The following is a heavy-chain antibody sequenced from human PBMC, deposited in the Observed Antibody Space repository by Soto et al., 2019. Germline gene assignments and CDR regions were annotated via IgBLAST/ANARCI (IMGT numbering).Heavy chain of an antibody. V-gene: IGHV3-23*01. J-gene: IGHJ4*02. CDR1: GFAFSTFA. CDR3: ARDQLRPGILYSLGVLLPEYGL. D-gene: IGHD3-22*01. Sequence: LRLSCAASGFAFSTFAMTWVRQAPGKGLEWVAAISVSGNNAYYADSVKGRFTIARDNSQNSVFLQMSSLRADDTAVYYCARDQLRPGILYSLGVLLPEYGLWGQGTLVTVSS. CDR2: ISVSGNNA.